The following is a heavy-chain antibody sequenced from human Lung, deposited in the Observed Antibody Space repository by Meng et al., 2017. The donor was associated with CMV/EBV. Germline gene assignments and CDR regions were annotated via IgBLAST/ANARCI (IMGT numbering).Heavy chain of an antibody. J-gene: IGHJ5*02. CDR1: AVYLVTSGLV. Sequence: QVSVPSLLKPTRTLRLSCTLSAVYLVTSGLVGGWIRNSPGQPLGYVPIISGDNNKSYSTYLERRLNITKAISKNKAVLTMTNMLTVDTATYYSARDCARAWDWFDPWGQGTLVTVSS. CDR2: ISGDNNK. V-gene: IGHV2-5*02. CDR3: ARDCARAWDWFDP. D-gene: IGHD4/OR15-4a*01.